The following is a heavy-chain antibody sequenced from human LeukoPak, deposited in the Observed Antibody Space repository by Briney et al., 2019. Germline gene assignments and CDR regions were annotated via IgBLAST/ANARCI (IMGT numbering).Heavy chain of an antibody. J-gene: IGHJ4*02. D-gene: IGHD2-21*02. CDR3: AVGFFGGDAF. Sequence: RGESLKISCKGSGYSFTRYRISGVRQMPGKGLEWMGAIDPADSYATYSPSFQGHVTISADKSINTAYIHLNSLKTSDTAIFYCAVGFFGGDAFWGQGTLISVSS. CDR1: GYSFTRYR. CDR2: IDPADSYA. V-gene: IGHV5-10-1*01.